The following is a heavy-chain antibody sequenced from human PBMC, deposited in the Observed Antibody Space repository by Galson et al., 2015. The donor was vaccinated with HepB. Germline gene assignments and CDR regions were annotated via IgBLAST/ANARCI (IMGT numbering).Heavy chain of an antibody. CDR2: IIPILGIA. J-gene: IGHJ5*02. Sequence: SVKVSCKASGYTFTSYGISWVRQAPGQGLEWMGRIIPILGIANYAQKFQGRVTITADKSTSTAYMELSSLRSEDTAVYYCARDPCGGDCPSHPNWFDPWGQGTLVTVSS. CDR1: GYTFTSYG. CDR3: ARDPCGGDCPSHPNWFDP. D-gene: IGHD2-21*02. V-gene: IGHV1-69*04.